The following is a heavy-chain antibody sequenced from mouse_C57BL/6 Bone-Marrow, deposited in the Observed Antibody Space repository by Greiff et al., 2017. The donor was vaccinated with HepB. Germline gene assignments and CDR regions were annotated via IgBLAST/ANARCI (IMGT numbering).Heavy chain of an antibody. Sequence: QVQLQQSEAELVKPGASVKMSCKASGYTFTSYWITWVKQRPGQGLEWIGDIYPGSGSTNYNEKFKSKATLTVDTSSSTAYMQLSSLTSEDSAVYYCARTTGRKYYYAMDYWGQGTSVTVSS. V-gene: IGHV1-55*01. CDR3: ARTTGRKYYYAMDY. J-gene: IGHJ4*01. CDR1: GYTFTSYW. D-gene: IGHD4-1*01. CDR2: IYPGSGST.